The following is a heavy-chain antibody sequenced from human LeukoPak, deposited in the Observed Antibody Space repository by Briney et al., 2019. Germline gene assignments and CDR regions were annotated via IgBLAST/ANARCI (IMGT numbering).Heavy chain of an antibody. CDR3: ARPYSSSWYYVY. J-gene: IGHJ4*02. V-gene: IGHV4-38-2*01. Sequence: SETLSLTCAVYGGSFSGYYWGWIRQPPGKGLEWIGSIYHSGSTYYNPSLKSRVTISVDTSKNQFSLKLSSVTAADTAVYYCARPYSSSWYYVYWGQGTLVTVSS. CDR1: GGSFSGYY. CDR2: IYHSGST. D-gene: IGHD6-13*01.